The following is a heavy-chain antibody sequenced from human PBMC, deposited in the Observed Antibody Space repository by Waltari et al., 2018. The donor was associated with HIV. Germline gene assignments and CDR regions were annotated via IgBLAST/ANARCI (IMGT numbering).Heavy chain of an antibody. Sequence: QVQLQESGPGLVKPSQTLSLTCTVSGGSISSGSYYWSWIRQPAGKGLEWIGRIYTSGSTNYTPSLKSRVTIAVDTSKNQFSLKLSSVTAADTAVYYCARDSSGYYLVFDYWGQGTLVTVSS. CDR3: ARDSSGYYLVFDY. J-gene: IGHJ4*02. V-gene: IGHV4-61*02. CDR1: GGSISSGSYY. CDR2: IYTSGST. D-gene: IGHD3-22*01.